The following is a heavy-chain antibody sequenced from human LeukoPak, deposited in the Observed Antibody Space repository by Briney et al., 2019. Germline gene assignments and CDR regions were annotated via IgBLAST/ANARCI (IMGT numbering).Heavy chain of an antibody. CDR3: ARQSGDGYNSFDY. J-gene: IGHJ4*02. Sequence: SETLSLTCTVSGGSITGYYWNWIRQPPGKGLEWIGYIYYSGSTYYNPSLKSRVTISVDTSKNQFSLKLNSVTAADTAVFYCARQSGDGYNSFDYWGQGTLVTVSS. CDR2: IYYSGST. D-gene: IGHD5-12*01. V-gene: IGHV4-59*08. CDR1: GGSITGYY.